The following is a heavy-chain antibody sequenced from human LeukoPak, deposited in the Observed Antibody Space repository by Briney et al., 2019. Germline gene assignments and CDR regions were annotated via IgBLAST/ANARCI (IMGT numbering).Heavy chain of an antibody. CDR1: RDSLSIHF. D-gene: IGHD5-24*01. J-gene: IGHJ4*02. CDR2: IYPSGSP. CDR3: ARDSEMATSLGY. V-gene: IGHV4-4*07. Sequence: SEALSLTRIHSRDSLSIHFRSWIQQPAGHVLDPLGRIYPSGSPHYNPSRKNRLTMSVHPSRNQFSLKLRSVTAAETDVYYCARDSEMATSLGYWGQGTLVTVSS.